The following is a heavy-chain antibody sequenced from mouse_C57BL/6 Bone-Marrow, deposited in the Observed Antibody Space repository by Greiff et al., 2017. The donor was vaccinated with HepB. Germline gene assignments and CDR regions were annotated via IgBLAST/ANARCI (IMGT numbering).Heavy chain of an antibody. J-gene: IGHJ4*01. Sequence: VQLQQPGAELVKPGASVKLSCKASGYTFTSYWMHWVKQRPGRGLEWIGSIDPNSGGTKYNEKFKSKATLTVDKPSSTAYMQLSSLTSEDSAVYYCARKSNYDAMDYWGQGTSVTVSS. D-gene: IGHD2-5*01. CDR1: GYTFTSYW. V-gene: IGHV1-72*01. CDR2: IDPNSGGT. CDR3: ARKSNYDAMDY.